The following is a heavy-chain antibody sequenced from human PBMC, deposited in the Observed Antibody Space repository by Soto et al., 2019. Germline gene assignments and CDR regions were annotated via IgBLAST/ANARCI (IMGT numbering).Heavy chain of an antibody. J-gene: IGHJ4*02. Sequence: PGGSLRLSCAASGVTFSSYAMSWVRQAPGKGLEWVAVISYDGSNKYYADSVKGRFTISRDNSKNTLYLQMNSLRAEDTAVYYCAKEVWFGESTFDYWGQGTLVTVSS. CDR1: GVTFSSYA. CDR2: ISYDGSNK. V-gene: IGHV3-30*18. D-gene: IGHD3-10*01. CDR3: AKEVWFGESTFDY.